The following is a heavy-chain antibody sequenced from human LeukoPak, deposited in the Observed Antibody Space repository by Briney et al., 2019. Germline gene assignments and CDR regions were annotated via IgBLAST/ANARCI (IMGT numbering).Heavy chain of an antibody. CDR2: IYHSGST. J-gene: IGHJ2*01. CDR3: ARDRRNYYDSVWGSYRPDWYFDL. Sequence: SETLSLTCTVSGGSISSYHWSWIRQPPGKGLEWIGYIYHSGSTYYNPSLQSRVTISVDRSKNQFSLKLSSVTAADTAVYYCARDRRNYYDSVWGSYRPDWYFDLWGRGTLVTVSS. D-gene: IGHD3-16*02. V-gene: IGHV4-59*01. CDR1: GGSISSYH.